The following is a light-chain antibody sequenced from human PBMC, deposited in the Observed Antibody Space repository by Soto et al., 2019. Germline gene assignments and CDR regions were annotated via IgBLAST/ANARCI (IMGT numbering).Light chain of an antibody. Sequence: QSALTQPASVSGSPGQSITISCTGTSSDVGGYNYVSWYQQHTGKAPKLMIYDVSNRPSGVYNRFSGSKSGNTASLTISGLQAEDEADYYCSSYTSSSSDVFGTGTKLTVL. CDR1: SSDVGGYNY. CDR3: SSYTSSSSDV. V-gene: IGLV2-14*01. J-gene: IGLJ1*01. CDR2: DVS.